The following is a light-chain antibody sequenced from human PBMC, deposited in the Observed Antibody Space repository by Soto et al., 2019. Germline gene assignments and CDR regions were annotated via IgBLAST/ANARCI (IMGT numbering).Light chain of an antibody. CDR3: QQYNSYPWT. Sequence: DIQMTQSPSTLSASVGDRVTITCRASQSISSWLAWYQQKPGKAPKLLIYKASSLESGVPSRFSGSGSGTEFTLTISSLKPDDFATYYCQQYNSYPWTFGQATKVDIK. CDR1: QSISSW. CDR2: KAS. V-gene: IGKV1-5*03. J-gene: IGKJ1*01.